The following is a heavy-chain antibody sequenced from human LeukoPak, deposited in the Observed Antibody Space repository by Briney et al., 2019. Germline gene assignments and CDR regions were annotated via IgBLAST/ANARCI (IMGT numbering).Heavy chain of an antibody. CDR1: GYTFTDYY. Sequence: ASVKVSCKASGYTFTDYYIHWVRQAPGQGLEWMGWINPDSDGTNYAQKFQGRVTMTRDTSIRTAYMELSRLRSDDTAVYYCARGYPPYLVRGVIITLDSEVMNWFHPWGQGNLVTVAS. J-gene: IGHJ5*02. V-gene: IGHV1-2*02. CDR3: ARGYPPYLVRGVIITLDSEVMNWFHP. D-gene: IGHD3-10*01. CDR2: INPDSDGT.